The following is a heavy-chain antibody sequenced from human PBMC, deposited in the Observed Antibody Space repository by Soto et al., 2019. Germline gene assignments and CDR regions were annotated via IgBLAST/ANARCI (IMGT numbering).Heavy chain of an antibody. CDR3: AEGVGGNYFPY. CDR2: INAGNGNT. V-gene: IGHV1-3*01. J-gene: IGHJ4*02. D-gene: IGHD1-1*01. Sequence: QVQLVQSGAEVKKPGASVKVSCKASGYTFTSYAMHWVRQAPGQRLEWMGWINAGNGNTKYSQKFQGRVIITRDTSAGRVYMEPSNLRSEATAVDFLAEGVGGNYFPYWGQGTLVTVSS. CDR1: GYTFTSYA.